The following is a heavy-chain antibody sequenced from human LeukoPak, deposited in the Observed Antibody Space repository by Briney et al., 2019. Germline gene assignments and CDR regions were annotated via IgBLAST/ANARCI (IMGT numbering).Heavy chain of an antibody. CDR1: GGTFSSSA. Sequence: GASVKVSCKASGGTFSSSAISWVRQAPGQGREWRGRIIPILGIANYAQKFQGRVTITADKSTSTAYMELSSLRSEDTAVYYCARPMVRGAHYYYYGMDVWGQGTTVTVSS. CDR2: IIPILGIA. V-gene: IGHV1-69*04. J-gene: IGHJ6*02. CDR3: ARPMVRGAHYYYYGMDV. D-gene: IGHD3-10*01.